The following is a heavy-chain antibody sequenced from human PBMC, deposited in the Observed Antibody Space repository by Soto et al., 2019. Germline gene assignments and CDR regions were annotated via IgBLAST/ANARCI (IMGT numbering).Heavy chain of an antibody. CDR2: IYWNDDK. Sequence: QITLKESGPTLVKPTQTLTLTCSFSGFSLTTSGAGVGWIRQPPGKALEWLAVIYWNDDKRYSPSLKTRLTITKDTSKNQVVLTMTNMDPVDTATYSCARPHPLMIGTDAFDIWGQGTMVTVSS. CDR3: ARPHPLMIGTDAFDI. D-gene: IGHD3-22*01. J-gene: IGHJ3*02. V-gene: IGHV2-5*01. CDR1: GFSLTTSGAG.